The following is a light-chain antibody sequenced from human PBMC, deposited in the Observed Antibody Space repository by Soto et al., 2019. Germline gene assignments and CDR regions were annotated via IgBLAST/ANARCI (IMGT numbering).Light chain of an antibody. CDR2: GAS. J-gene: IGKJ1*01. CDR1: QSVSSN. CDR3: QQYGSSPRT. V-gene: IGKV3-20*01. Sequence: EIVMTQSPVTLSVSPGERATLSCRASQSVSSNLAWYQQKPGQAPSLLIYGASIRATGIPDRFSGSGSGTDFTLTISRLEPEDFAVYYCQQYGSSPRTFGQGTKVDIK.